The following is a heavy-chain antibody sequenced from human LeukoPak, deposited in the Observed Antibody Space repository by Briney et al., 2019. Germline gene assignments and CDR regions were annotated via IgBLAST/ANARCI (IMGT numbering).Heavy chain of an antibody. CDR1: GGSISSYY. CDR3: GRHTPESSVTQLDY. J-gene: IGHJ4*02. D-gene: IGHD4-17*01. CDR2: IYYSGRT. V-gene: IGHV4-59*05. Sequence: SETLSLTCTVSGGSISSYYWSWIRQPPGKGLEWIWSIYYSGRTFYNPSLKSRVTISVDTSKNQFSLKLTSVTAADTAVYYCGRHTPESSVTQLDYWGQGTLVTVSS.